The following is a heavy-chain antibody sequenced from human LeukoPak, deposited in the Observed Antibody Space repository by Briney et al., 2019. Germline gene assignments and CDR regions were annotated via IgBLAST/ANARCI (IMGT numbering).Heavy chain of an antibody. D-gene: IGHD5-18*01. Sequence: ASVTVSCKASGYTFTSYYMHWVRQAPGQGLEWMGIINPSGGSTSYAQKFQGRVTMTRDTSTSTVYMELSNLRSEDTAVYYCARGTFRYSYGYRYFDYWGQGTLVTVSS. CDR1: GYTFTSYY. J-gene: IGHJ4*02. CDR2: INPSGGST. CDR3: ARGTFRYSYGYRYFDY. V-gene: IGHV1-46*01.